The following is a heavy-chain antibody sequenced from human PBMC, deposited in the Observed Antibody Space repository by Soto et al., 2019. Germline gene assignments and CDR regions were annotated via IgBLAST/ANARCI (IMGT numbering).Heavy chain of an antibody. Sequence: SETLSLTCAVSGGSISSGDYYWSWIRQPPGKGLEWIGYIYYSGSTYYNPSLKSRVTISVDTSKNQFSLKLSSVTAADTAVYYCARDRRYYYDSSGYYYEGTFDYWGQGTLVTVSS. CDR3: ARDRRYYYDSSGYYYEGTFDY. CDR2: IYYSGST. J-gene: IGHJ4*02. CDR1: GGSISSGDYY. V-gene: IGHV4-30-4*01. D-gene: IGHD3-22*01.